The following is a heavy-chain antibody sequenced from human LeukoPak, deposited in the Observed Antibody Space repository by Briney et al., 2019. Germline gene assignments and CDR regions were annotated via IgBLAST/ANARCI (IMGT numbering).Heavy chain of an antibody. V-gene: IGHV3-30-3*01. CDR2: ISYDGSNK. D-gene: IGHD3-9*01. Sequence: QPGRSLRLSCAASGFTFSSYAMHWVRQAPGKGLEWVAVISYDGSNKYYADSVKGRFTISRDNSKNTLYLQMNSLRAEDTAVYYCARGTYYDILTGYFDYRGQGTLVTVSS. J-gene: IGHJ4*02. CDR3: ARGTYYDILTGYFDY. CDR1: GFTFSSYA.